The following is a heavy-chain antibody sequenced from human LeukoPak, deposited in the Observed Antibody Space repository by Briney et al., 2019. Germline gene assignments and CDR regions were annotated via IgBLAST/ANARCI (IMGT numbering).Heavy chain of an antibody. D-gene: IGHD4-23*01. J-gene: IGHJ4*02. CDR2: IHYSGST. V-gene: IGHV4-59*01. CDR3: ARVGPGDYGGTSYFFDY. Sequence: SETLSLTCTVSGGSISSYYWSWIRQPPGKGLEWIGNIHYSGSTNYNPSLKSRVTISLDMSKNHFSLKLSSVTAADTAVYYCARVGPGDYGGTSYFFDYWGQGTLVTVSS. CDR1: GGSISSYY.